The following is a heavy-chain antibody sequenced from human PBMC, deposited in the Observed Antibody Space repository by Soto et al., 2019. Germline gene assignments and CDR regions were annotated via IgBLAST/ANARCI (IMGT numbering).Heavy chain of an antibody. D-gene: IGHD6-25*01. J-gene: IGHJ6*02. CDR3: ARERKADHLYYHGMDV. CDR2: IYFSGST. Sequence: SETLSLTCTVSGGSISSYYWSWIRQPPGKGLEWIGYIYFSGSTNYNPSLKSRVTISVDTSKNQFSLKLSSVTAADPAVYYCARERKADHLYYHGMDVWGHGTTVTFSS. CDR1: GGSISSYY. V-gene: IGHV4-59*01.